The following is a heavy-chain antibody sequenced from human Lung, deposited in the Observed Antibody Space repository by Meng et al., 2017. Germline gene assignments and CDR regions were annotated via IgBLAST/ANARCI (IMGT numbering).Heavy chain of an antibody. D-gene: IGHD1/OR15-1a*01. J-gene: IGHJ4*02. V-gene: IGHV1-18*01. CDR2: INTYNGKT. Sequence: LVQEVGDVKKAGASVKVCGETSGYTLCSDDFSWMRQAPGQGLEWLGWINTYNGKTDYAQKFQGRITMTTDTFTSTAYIELRNLRSYDTAVYYCATRGNPYLNCWGQGTLVTVSA. CDR3: ATRGNPYLNC. CDR1: GYTLCSDD.